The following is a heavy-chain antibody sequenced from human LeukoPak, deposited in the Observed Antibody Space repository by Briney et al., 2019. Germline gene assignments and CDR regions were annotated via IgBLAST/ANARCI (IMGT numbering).Heavy chain of an antibody. CDR2: ISAYNGNT. Sequence: ASVKVPCKASGYTFTSYGISWVRQAPGQGLEWMGWISAYNGNTNYAQKLQGRVTMTTDTSTSTAYMELRSLRSDDTAVYYCARDSRVTMVRGPPLLEAFDIWGQGTMVTVSS. CDR3: ARDSRVTMVRGPPLLEAFDI. D-gene: IGHD3-10*01. J-gene: IGHJ3*02. CDR1: GYTFTSYG. V-gene: IGHV1-18*04.